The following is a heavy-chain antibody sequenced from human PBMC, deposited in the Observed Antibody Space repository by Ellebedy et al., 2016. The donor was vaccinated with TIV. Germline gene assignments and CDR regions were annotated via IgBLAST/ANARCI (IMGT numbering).Heavy chain of an antibody. CDR2: ISSSSSTI. Sequence: GGSLRLSXAASGFTFSSYSMNWVRQAPGKGLEWVSYISSSSSTIYYADSVKGRFTISRDNAKNSLYLQMNSLRAEDTAVYYCARDQPDFDVVVVAGTLYDAFDIWGQGTMVTVSS. D-gene: IGHD2-15*01. V-gene: IGHV3-48*04. CDR3: ARDQPDFDVVVVAGTLYDAFDI. J-gene: IGHJ3*02. CDR1: GFTFSSYS.